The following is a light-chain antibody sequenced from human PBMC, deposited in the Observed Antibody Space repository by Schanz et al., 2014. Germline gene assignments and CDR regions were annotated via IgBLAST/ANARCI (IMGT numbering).Light chain of an antibody. CDR3: GAWDSSLSAGV. CDR1: SSDVGGYNY. CDR2: EVS. V-gene: IGLV2-8*01. Sequence: QSALTQPPSASGSPGQSVTISCTGTSSDVGGYNYVSWYQQHPGKAPKLMIYEVSERPSGVPDRFSGSKSGTSATLAITGLQTGDEADYYCGAWDSSLSAGVFGGGTKLTVL. J-gene: IGLJ3*02.